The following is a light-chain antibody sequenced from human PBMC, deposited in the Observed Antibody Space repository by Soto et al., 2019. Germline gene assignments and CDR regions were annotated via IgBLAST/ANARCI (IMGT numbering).Light chain of an antibody. J-gene: IGKJ4*01. Sequence: EIVLTQSPGTLSLSPGERATLSCRASQSVSSSCLAWYQQKPGQAPRLLIYGASSRATGIPDRFSGSGSGTDFTLTISRLEAEDFAVYYCQQYGSSLLTFGGGTKVDIK. CDR2: GAS. CDR1: QSVSSSC. CDR3: QQYGSSLLT. V-gene: IGKV3-20*01.